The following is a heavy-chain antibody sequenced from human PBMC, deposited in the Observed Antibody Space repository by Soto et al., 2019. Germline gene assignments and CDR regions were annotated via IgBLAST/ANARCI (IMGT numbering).Heavy chain of an antibody. CDR1: GGSISSYY. CDR3: AREKGGGYCSGGSCSSLAHAFDI. D-gene: IGHD2-15*01. CDR2: IYYSGST. Sequence: PSETLSLTCTVSGGSISSYYWSWIRQPPGKGLEWIGYIYYSGSTNYNPSLKSRVTISVDTSKNQFSLKLSSVAAADTAVYYCAREKGGGYCSGGSCSSLAHAFDIWGQGTMVTVSS. V-gene: IGHV4-59*01. J-gene: IGHJ3*02.